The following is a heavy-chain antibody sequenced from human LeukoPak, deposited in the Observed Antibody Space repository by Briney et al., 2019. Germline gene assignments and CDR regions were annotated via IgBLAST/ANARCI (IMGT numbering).Heavy chain of an antibody. V-gene: IGHV4-59*01. D-gene: IGHD6-13*01. Sequence: SETLSLTCTVSGGSISSYYWSWIRQPPGKGLEWIGYIYYSGSTNYNPSLKSRVTISVDTSKNQFSLKLSSVTAADTAVYYCARVAAAARGGMDVWGQGTTVTVS. CDR1: GGSISSYY. CDR3: ARVAAAARGGMDV. CDR2: IYYSGST. J-gene: IGHJ6*02.